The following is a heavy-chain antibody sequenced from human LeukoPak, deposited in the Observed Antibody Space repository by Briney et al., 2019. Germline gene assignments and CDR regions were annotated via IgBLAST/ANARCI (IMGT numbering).Heavy chain of an antibody. CDR2: ISGSGGST. V-gene: IGHV3-23*01. Sequence: GGSLRLSCAASGLTFSSYAMSWVRQAPGKGLEWVSAISGSGGSTYYADSVKGRFTISRDNSKNTLYLQMNSLRAEDTAVYYCAKDHHSSSWFNWFDPWGQGTLVTVSS. J-gene: IGHJ5*02. CDR3: AKDHHSSSWFNWFDP. D-gene: IGHD6-13*01. CDR1: GLTFSSYA.